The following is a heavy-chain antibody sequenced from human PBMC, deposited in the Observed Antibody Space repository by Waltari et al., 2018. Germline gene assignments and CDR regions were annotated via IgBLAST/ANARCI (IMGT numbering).Heavy chain of an antibody. Sequence: QLQLQESGPGLVKPSETLSLTCTVSGGSISSSSYYWGWLRQPPGKGLEWIGSIYYSGSTYYNPSLKSRVTISVDTSKNQFSLKLSSVTAADTAVYYCARTSVTLYYFDYWGQGTLVTVSS. CDR3: ARTSVTLYYFDY. D-gene: IGHD4-4*01. CDR1: GGSISSSSYY. CDR2: IYYSGST. J-gene: IGHJ4*02. V-gene: IGHV4-39*07.